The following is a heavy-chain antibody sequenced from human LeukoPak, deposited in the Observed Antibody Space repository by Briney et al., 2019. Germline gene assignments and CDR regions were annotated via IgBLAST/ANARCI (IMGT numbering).Heavy chain of an antibody. CDR2: ISGSGGGT. J-gene: IGHJ4*02. D-gene: IGHD5-18*01. CDR1: GFTFSSYA. Sequence: QPGGSLRLSCAASGFTFSSYAMSWVRQAPGKGLEWVSVISGSGGGTYYADSVKGRFTISRDNSKNTRYLQMNSLRAEDTAVYYCAKSLRIQLWLVGEFDYWGQGTLVTVSS. V-gene: IGHV3-23*01. CDR3: AKSLRIQLWLVGEFDY.